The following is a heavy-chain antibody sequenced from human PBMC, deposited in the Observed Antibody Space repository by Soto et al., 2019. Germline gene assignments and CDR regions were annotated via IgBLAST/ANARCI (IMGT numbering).Heavy chain of an antibody. CDR2: IYHSGST. V-gene: IGHV4-30-2*01. CDR1: GGSISSGGYS. CDR3: ARPGGLGAVVVDY. J-gene: IGHJ4*02. D-gene: IGHD6-19*01. Sequence: PSETLSLTCAVSGGSISSGGYSWSWIRQPPGKGLEWIGYIYHSGSTYYNPSLKSRVTISVDRSKNQFSLKLSSVTAADTAVYYCARPGGLGAVVVDYWGQGTLVTAPQ.